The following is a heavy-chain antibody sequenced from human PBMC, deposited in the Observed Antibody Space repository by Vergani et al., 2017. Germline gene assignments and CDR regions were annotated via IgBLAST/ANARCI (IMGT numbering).Heavy chain of an antibody. D-gene: IGHD3-10*01. Sequence: VQLVESGGGLVKPGGSLRLSCAASGGSITSGSFYWSWIRQPAGKGLEWIGRIHSSGTTNYNPSLKSRVTLSVDTSKNQLSLRMTSVTAADTAVYYCARDSWTSELRGVYWFDTWGQGTLVSVSS. CDR2: IHSSGTT. J-gene: IGHJ5*02. V-gene: IGHV4-61*02. CDR3: ARDSWTSELRGVYWFDT. CDR1: GGSITSGSFY.